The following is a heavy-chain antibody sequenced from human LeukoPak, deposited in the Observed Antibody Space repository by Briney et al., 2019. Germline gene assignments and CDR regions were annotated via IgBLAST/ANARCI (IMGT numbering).Heavy chain of an antibody. CDR2: VYDSGST. D-gene: IGHD4-23*01. Sequence: SETLSLTCTVSGGSIRSYYWTWIRQPPGRGLEWIGYVYDSGSTNYNPSLMSRVTISVDTSKNQFSLKLSSVTAADTAVYYCARHGSGSVAAPKYWGQGALVTVSS. CDR3: ARHGSGSVAAPKY. V-gene: IGHV4-59*08. J-gene: IGHJ4*02. CDR1: GGSIRSYY.